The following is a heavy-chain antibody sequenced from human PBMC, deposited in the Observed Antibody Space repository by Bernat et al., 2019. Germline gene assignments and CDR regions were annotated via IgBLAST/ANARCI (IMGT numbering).Heavy chain of an antibody. CDR3: ARDPGPEVTSDAFDI. Sequence: QVQLVESGGGVVQPGRSLRLFCAASGFTFSSYGMHWVRQAPGKGLEWVAVIWYDGSNKYYAYSVKGRFTISRDNSKNTLYLQMNSLRAEDTAVYYCARDPGPEVTSDAFDIWGQGTMVTVSS. CDR1: GFTFSSYG. D-gene: IGHD2-2*01. V-gene: IGHV3-33*01. J-gene: IGHJ3*02. CDR2: IWYDGSNK.